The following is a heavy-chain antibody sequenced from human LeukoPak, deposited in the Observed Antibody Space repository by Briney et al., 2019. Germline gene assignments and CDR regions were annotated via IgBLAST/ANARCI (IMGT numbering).Heavy chain of an antibody. D-gene: IGHD2-15*01. J-gene: IGHJ6*02. CDR1: GYTFTSYD. CDR3: ARGYCSGGSCPSNDYYYYGMDV. Sequence: GASVKVSCKASGYTFTSYDINWVREATGQGLEWMGWMNPNSGNTGYAQKFQGRVTITRDTSISTAYMELSSLRSEDTAVYYCARGYCSGGSCPSNDYYYYGMDVWGQGTTVTVSS. V-gene: IGHV1-8*01. CDR2: MNPNSGNT.